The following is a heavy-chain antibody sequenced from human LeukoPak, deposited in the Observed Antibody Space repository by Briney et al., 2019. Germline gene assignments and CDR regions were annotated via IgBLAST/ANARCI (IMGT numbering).Heavy chain of an antibody. CDR1: GFTLSSFW. D-gene: IGHD3-9*01. CDR3: ASNNDWRFDY. Sequence: PGGSLRLSCAASSGFTLSSFWMTWVRQAPGKGLEWVANIKQGGSLKNYVDSLKGRFTISRDNAKNSVYLQMSSLRVEDTAVYYCASNNDWRFDYWGQGTLVTVSS. CDR2: IKQGGSLK. J-gene: IGHJ4*02. V-gene: IGHV3-7*01.